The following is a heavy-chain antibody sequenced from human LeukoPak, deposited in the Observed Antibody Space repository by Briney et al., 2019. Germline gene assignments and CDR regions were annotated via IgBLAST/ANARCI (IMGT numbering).Heavy chain of an antibody. CDR1: GGSISSSSYY. D-gene: IGHD2-15*01. V-gene: IGHV4-39*01. CDR3: ARHHDIVVVVAATPAYFDY. Sequence: SETLSLTCTVSGGSISSSSYYWGWIRQPPGKGLEWIGSIYYSGSTYYNPSLKSRVTISVDTSKNQFSLKLSSVTAADTAVYYCARHHDIVVVVAATPAYFDYWGQGTLVTVSS. CDR2: IYYSGST. J-gene: IGHJ4*02.